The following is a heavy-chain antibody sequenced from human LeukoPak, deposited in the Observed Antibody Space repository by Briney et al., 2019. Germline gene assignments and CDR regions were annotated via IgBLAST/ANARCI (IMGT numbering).Heavy chain of an antibody. CDR2: ISYSGTT. J-gene: IGHJ5*02. CDR1: GGSISSPY. CDR3: ARREVEMRASASGNWLGP. Sequence: TSETLSLTCTVSGGSISSPYWNRVRQPPGKGLEWIGRISYSGTTNYNPSLKSRVTISSDTSKNQFSLKLTSVTAADTAVYYCARREVEMRASASGNWLGPWGQGTLVTVSS. D-gene: IGHD3-10*01. V-gene: IGHV4-59*08.